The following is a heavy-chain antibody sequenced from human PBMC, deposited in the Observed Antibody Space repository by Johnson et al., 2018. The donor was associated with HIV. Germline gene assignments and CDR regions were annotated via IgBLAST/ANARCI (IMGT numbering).Heavy chain of an antibody. CDR3: ARATGIAVAGGSFDV. CDR2: VNWNGAEA. CDR1: GFTFDDYA. D-gene: IGHD6-19*01. J-gene: IGHJ3*01. Sequence: EVQLVESGGGLIQPGTSLRLSCAASGFTFDDYAMHWVRQIPGKGLEWVCGVNWNGAEAGYADSVKGRFTISRDNAKNFLYLQMNSLRVEDTALYYCARATGIAVAGGSFDVWGRGTMVTVSS. V-gene: IGHV3-20*04.